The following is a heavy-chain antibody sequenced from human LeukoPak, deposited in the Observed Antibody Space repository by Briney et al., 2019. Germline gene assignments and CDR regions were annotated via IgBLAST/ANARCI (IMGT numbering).Heavy chain of an antibody. CDR3: AKDGY. CDR1: GPTFISYA. V-gene: IGHV3-9*01. Sequence: GGSLRPSCAASGPTFISYAMSWVRKAPGKGLEWVSGISWNSGSIGYADSVKGRFTVSRDNAKNSLYLQMNSLRAEDTALYYCAKDGYWGQGTLVTVSS. CDR2: ISWNSGSI. J-gene: IGHJ4*02.